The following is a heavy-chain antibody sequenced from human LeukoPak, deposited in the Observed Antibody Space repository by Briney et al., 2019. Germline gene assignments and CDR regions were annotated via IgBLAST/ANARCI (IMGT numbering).Heavy chain of an antibody. CDR1: EFTFSNYW. D-gene: IGHD3-3*01. Sequence: GGSLRLSCVASEFTFSNYWIHWVRQPPGKGLVWVPRIRYDGIVTNYADSVEGRFTISRDNAKNTVHLQMNSLRDDDTAVYYCAKDGVGPYYDFWSGNYPATENYGMDVWGQGTTVTVSS. V-gene: IGHV3-74*01. CDR2: IRYDGIVT. J-gene: IGHJ6*02. CDR3: AKDGVGPYYDFWSGNYPATENYGMDV.